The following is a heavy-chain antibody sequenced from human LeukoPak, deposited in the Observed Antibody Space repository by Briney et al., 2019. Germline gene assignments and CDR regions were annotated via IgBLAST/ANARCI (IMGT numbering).Heavy chain of an antibody. CDR2: ITYDGYYK. D-gene: IGHD3-10*01. V-gene: IGHV3-30*03. Sequence: GTSLRLSCAASGFTFANYGMHWVRQAPGKGLEWVALITYDGYYKYYSDSVKGRFTISSDTSKNTLYLQMNSLRAEDTAVYYCARDLSPVVRASPMGYWGQGTPVTVSS. CDR3: ARDLSPVVRASPMGY. CDR1: GFTFANYG. J-gene: IGHJ4*02.